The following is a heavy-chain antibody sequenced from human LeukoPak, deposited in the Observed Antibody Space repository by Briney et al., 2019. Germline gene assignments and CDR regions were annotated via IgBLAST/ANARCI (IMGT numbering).Heavy chain of an antibody. J-gene: IGHJ5*02. CDR2: IEQDGSEK. CDR1: GFTFSSYW. Sequence: GGSLRLSCAASGFTFSSYWMSWVRQAPGKGLEWVASIEQDGSEKYYVDSVKGRFNISRDNAQNSLYLQMNSLRADDTAVYYCARPHSSSWYNWFDPWGQGTLVTVSS. D-gene: IGHD6-13*01. V-gene: IGHV3-7*04. CDR3: ARPHSSSWYNWFDP.